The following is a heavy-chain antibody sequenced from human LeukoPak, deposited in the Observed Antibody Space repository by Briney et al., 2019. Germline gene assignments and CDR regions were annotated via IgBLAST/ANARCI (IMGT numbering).Heavy chain of an antibody. CDR2: IYTGETT. CDR3: AKDRAQQLVLDF. J-gene: IGHJ4*02. D-gene: IGHD6-13*01. Sequence: PGGSLRLSCAASGFTVSSKYMSWVRQAPGKGLEWVSVIYTGETTYYADSVKGRFTISRDNSKNTLFLQMNSLRAEDTAVYYCAKDRAQQLVLDFWGQGTLVTVSS. CDR1: GFTVSSKY. V-gene: IGHV3-53*01.